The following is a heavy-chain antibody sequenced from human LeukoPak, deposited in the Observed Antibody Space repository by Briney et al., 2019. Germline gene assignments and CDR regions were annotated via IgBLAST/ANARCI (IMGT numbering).Heavy chain of an antibody. V-gene: IGHV4-4*02. D-gene: IGHD2-2*01. CDR1: GGSISSSHW. J-gene: IGHJ5*02. CDR2: FDHSGNT. CDR3: ARVHKYCSGTSCYRFDP. Sequence: SGTLSLTCGVSGGSISSSHWWSWVRQPPGKGLEWIGEFDHSGNTKYKPSLMSRVTILVDKSKNQFSLKLSAVTAADTGVYYCARVHKYCSGTSCYRFDPWGQGTLVTVSS.